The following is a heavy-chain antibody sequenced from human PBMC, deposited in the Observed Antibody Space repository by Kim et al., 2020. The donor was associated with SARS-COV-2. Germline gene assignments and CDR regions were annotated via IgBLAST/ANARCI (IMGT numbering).Heavy chain of an antibody. D-gene: IGHD3-10*01. CDR1: GYTFTSYG. Sequence: ASVKVSCKASGYTFTSYGISWVRQAPGQGLEWMGWISAYNGNTNYAQKLQGRVTMTTDTSTSTAYMELRSLRSDDTAVYYCARYDYRDYYGSGNGVDPWGQGTLVTVSS. J-gene: IGHJ5*02. V-gene: IGHV1-18*04. CDR3: ARYDYRDYYGSGNGVDP. CDR2: ISAYNGNT.